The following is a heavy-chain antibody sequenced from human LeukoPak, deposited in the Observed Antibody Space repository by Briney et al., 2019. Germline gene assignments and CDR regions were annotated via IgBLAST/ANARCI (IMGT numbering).Heavy chain of an antibody. CDR2: IYYSGST. CDR3: ARGLRVYYDYVWGSYPNWFDP. J-gene: IGHJ5*02. D-gene: IGHD3-16*01. CDR1: GGSISSYY. V-gene: IGHV4-59*08. Sequence: PSETLSLTCTVSGGSISSYYWSWLRQPPGKGLEWIGYIYYSGSTNYNPSLKSRVTISVDTSKNQFSLKLSSVTAADTAVYYCARGLRVYYDYVWGSYPNWFDPWGQGTLVTVSS.